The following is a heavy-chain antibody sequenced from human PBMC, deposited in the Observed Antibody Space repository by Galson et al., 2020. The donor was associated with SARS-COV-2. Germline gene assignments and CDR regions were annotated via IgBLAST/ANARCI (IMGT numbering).Heavy chain of an antibody. V-gene: IGHV4-39*01. D-gene: IGHD5-12*01. CDR1: GGATGIISYY. J-gene: IGHJ3*02. Sequence: SETLSLTCSVSGGATGIISYYWAWIRQPPGKGLEWIGSVFYTGNTYYNPSLNSRVTISVDTSRSQFSLRLSSVTAADTAVYYCARHRGGGPGYNGLKDGFDIWGQGTMVTVSS. CDR2: VFYTGNT. CDR3: ARHRGGGPGYNGLKDGFDI.